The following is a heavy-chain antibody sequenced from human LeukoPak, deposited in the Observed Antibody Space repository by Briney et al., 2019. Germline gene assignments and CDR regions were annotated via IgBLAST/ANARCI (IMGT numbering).Heavy chain of an antibody. CDR2: IYTSGST. CDR1: GGSISSYY. V-gene: IGHV4-4*07. CDR3: ARDLKVRYCSSTSCSDYYYMDV. J-gene: IGHJ6*03. Sequence: SETLSLTCTVSGGSISSYYWSWIRQPAGKGLEWIGRIYTSGSTNHNPSLKSRVTMSVDTSKNQFSLELSSVTAADTAVHYCARDLKVRYCSSTSCSDYYYMDVWGKGPRSPSP. D-gene: IGHD2-2*01.